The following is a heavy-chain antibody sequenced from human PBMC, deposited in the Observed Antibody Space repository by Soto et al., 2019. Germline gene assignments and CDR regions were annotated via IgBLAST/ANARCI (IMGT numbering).Heavy chain of an antibody. J-gene: IGHJ6*02. CDR2: INHSGST. V-gene: IGHV4-34*01. Sequence: SETLSLTCAVYGGSFRGSYLSWIRQPPGKGLEWIGEINHSGSTNYNPSLKSRVTISVDTSKDQFSLKLSSVTAADTAVYYCARRGSYCSGGSCYPAAKYYYYGMDVWGQGTTVTVSS. D-gene: IGHD2-15*01. CDR1: GGSFRGSY. CDR3: ARRGSYCSGGSCYPAAKYYYYGMDV.